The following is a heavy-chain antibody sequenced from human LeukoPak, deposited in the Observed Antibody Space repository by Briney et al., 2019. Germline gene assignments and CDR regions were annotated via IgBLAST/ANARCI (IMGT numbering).Heavy chain of an antibody. Sequence: GASVKVSCKASGYTFTGYYMHWVRQAPGQGLEWMGWINPNSGGTNYAQKFQGRVTMTRDTSISTAYMELSRLRSDDTAVYYCARDAVHPKRWLQLSSYYYMDVWGKGTTVTVSS. J-gene: IGHJ6*03. CDR3: ARDAVHPKRWLQLSSYYYMDV. CDR1: GYTFTGYY. V-gene: IGHV1-2*02. D-gene: IGHD5-24*01. CDR2: INPNSGGT.